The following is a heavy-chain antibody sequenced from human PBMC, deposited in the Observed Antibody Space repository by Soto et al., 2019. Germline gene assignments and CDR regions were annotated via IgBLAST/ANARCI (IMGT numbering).Heavy chain of an antibody. CDR3: ASFFGAGLSAFDY. CDR1: GFTFSSYA. V-gene: IGHV3-30-3*01. CDR2: ISYDGSNK. D-gene: IGHD3-16*02. J-gene: IGHJ4*02. Sequence: GGSLRLSCAASGFTFSSYAMHWVRQAPGKGLEWVAVISYDGSNKYYADSVKGRFTISRDNSKNTLYLQMNSLRAEDTAVYYCASFFGAGLSAFDYWGQGTLVTVSS.